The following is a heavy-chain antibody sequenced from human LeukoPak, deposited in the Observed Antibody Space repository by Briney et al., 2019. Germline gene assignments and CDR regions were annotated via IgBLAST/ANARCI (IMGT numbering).Heavy chain of an antibody. CDR2: ISSSSSYI. J-gene: IGHJ4*02. D-gene: IGHD2-2*01. Sequence: GGSLGLSCAASGFTFSSYSMNWVRQAPGKGLEWVSSISSSSSYIYYADSVKGRFTISRDNAKNSLYLQMNSLRAEDTAVYYCVTSRVVVPAAIPFWGQGTLVTVSS. V-gene: IGHV3-21*01. CDR3: VTSRVVVPAAIPF. CDR1: GFTFSSYS.